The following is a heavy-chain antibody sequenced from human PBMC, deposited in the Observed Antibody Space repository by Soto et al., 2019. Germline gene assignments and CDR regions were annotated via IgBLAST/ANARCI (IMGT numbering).Heavy chain of an antibody. J-gene: IGHJ6*02. CDR1: GFTFSSYG. CDR2: ISYDGSNK. D-gene: IGHD5-12*01. Sequence: GGSLRLSCAASGFTFSSYGMHRVRQAPGKGLEWVAVISYDGSNKYYADSVKGRFTISRDNSKNTLYLQMNSLRAEDTAVYYCAKGTSWLRWIDYYYGMDVWGQGTTVTVSS. V-gene: IGHV3-30*18. CDR3: AKGTSWLRWIDYYYGMDV.